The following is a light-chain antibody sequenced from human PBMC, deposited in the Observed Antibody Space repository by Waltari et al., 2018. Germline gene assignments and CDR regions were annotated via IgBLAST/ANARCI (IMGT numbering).Light chain of an antibody. V-gene: IGKV1-16*02. CDR2: DTY. CDR3: QQYDNYPYT. CDR1: QGISF. Sequence: DIQLTQYPSSLSASVGDRVTITCRASQGISFLAWFQQRPGKAPKSLIYDTYTLQTGVTSKFSGSGSGTEFTLTINTLQPEDFATYYCQQYDNYPYTFGQGTKVDI. J-gene: IGKJ2*01.